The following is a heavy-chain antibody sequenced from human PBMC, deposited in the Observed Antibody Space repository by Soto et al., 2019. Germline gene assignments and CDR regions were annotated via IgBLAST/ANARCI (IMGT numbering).Heavy chain of an antibody. CDR3: ARVSLPGIAASIWFDP. D-gene: IGHD6-13*01. V-gene: IGHV1-3*01. CDR2: INAGNGNT. J-gene: IGHJ5*02. Sequence: ASVKVSCKASGYTFTSYARQWVRQAPGQRLEWMGWINAGNGNTKYSQKFQGRVTITRDTSASTAYMELSSLRSEDTAVYYCARVSLPGIAASIWFDPWGQGTLVTSPQ. CDR1: GYTFTSYA.